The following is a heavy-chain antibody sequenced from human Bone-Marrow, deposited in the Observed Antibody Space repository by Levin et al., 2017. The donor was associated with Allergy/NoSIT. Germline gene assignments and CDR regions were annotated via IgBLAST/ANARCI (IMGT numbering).Heavy chain of an antibody. CDR1: GFSLNAHA. V-gene: IGHV3-30*03. CDR2: MSPDGTKD. Sequence: PGGSLRLSCVASGFSLNAHAVQWVRQAPGKGLEWVAVMSPDGTKDYYADFAKGRFTMSRDKSMNTLYLEMNSLRPEDTAMYYCARDEVRGRVGYYGMDVWGQGSSVTVSS. CDR3: ARDEVRGRVGYYGMDV. J-gene: IGHJ6*02. D-gene: IGHD3-10*01.